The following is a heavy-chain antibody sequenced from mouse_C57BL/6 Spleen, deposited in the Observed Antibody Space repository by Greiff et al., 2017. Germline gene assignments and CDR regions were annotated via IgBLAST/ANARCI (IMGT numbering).Heavy chain of an antibody. D-gene: IGHD1-1*01. J-gene: IGHJ3*01. CDR2: IDPSDSET. V-gene: IGHV1-52*01. CDR3: ARGGYYDGTWFAY. Sequence: QVQLQQPGAELVRPGSSVKLSCKASGYTFTSYWMHWVKQRPIQGLEWIGNIDPSDSETHYNQKFKDKATLTVDKSSSTAYMQLSSLTSEDSAVYYCARGGYYDGTWFAYWGQGTLGTVSA. CDR1: GYTFTSYW.